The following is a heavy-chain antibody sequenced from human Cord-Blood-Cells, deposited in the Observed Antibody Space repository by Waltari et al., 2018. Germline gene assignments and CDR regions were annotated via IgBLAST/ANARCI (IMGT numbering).Heavy chain of an antibody. V-gene: IGHV4-38-2*02. Sequence: QVQLQESGPGLVKPSETLSLTCAVSGYSISSGYSRGWIRQPPGKGLEWIGSIYHSGSTYYNPSLKSRVTISVDTSKNQFSLKLSSVTAADTAVYYCARDGPLYYYDSSGYSGAFDIWGQGTMVTVSS. D-gene: IGHD3-22*01. J-gene: IGHJ3*02. CDR3: ARDGPLYYYDSSGYSGAFDI. CDR2: IYHSGST. CDR1: GYSISSGYS.